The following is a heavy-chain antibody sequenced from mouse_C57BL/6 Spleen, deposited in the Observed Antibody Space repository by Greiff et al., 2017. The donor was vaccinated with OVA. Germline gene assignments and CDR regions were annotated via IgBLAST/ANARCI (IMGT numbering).Heavy chain of an antibody. Sequence: QVQLKESGAELARPGASVKLSCKASGYTFTSYGISWVKQRTGQGLEWIGEIYPRSGNTYYNEKFKGKATLTADKSSSTAYRELRSLTSEDSAVYCCARDGTTVVAEGYYAMDYWGQGTSVTVSS. V-gene: IGHV1-81*01. D-gene: IGHD1-1*01. J-gene: IGHJ4*01. CDR1: GYTFTSYG. CDR3: ARDGTTVVAEGYYAMDY. CDR2: IYPRSGNT.